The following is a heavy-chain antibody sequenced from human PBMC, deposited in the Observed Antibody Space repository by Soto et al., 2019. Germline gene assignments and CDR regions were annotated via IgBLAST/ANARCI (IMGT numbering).Heavy chain of an antibody. Sequence: GGSLRLSCAASGFTFSSYAMSWVRQAPGKGLEWVSAISGTDGNTYYADSVKGRFTISRDNSKSTLYLQMNSLRAEDTAVYYCAKRGYDSRDYYQRPGLNYFDYW. CDR1: GFTFSSYA. J-gene: IGHJ4*01. CDR2: ISGTDGNT. CDR3: AKRGYDSRDYYQRPGLNYFDY. D-gene: IGHD3-22*01. V-gene: IGHV3-23*01.